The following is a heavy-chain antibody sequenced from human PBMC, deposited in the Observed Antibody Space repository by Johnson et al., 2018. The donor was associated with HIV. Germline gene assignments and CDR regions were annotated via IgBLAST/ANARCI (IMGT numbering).Heavy chain of an antibody. V-gene: IGHV3-20*04. CDR1: GFTFDDYA. Sequence: VQLVESGGGLVQPGGSLRLSCAASGFTFDDYAMHWVRQAPGKGLEWVSGINWNGGSTGYADSVKGRFNISRDNAKNSLYVQMNSLRAEDTALYYCARITYYYGSGSYSGAFDIWGQGTMVTVSS. J-gene: IGHJ3*02. CDR3: ARITYYYGSGSYSGAFDI. D-gene: IGHD3-10*01. CDR2: INWNGGST.